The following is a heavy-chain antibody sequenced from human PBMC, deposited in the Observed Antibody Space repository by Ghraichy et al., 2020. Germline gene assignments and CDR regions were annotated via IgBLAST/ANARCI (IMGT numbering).Heavy chain of an antibody. J-gene: IGHJ4*02. D-gene: IGHD6-19*01. CDR1: GFTFSSTA. CDR3: AKNKGSGWMYYFDD. CDR2: IGGSGGTT. Sequence: GGSLRLSCVASGFTFSSTAVSWVRQAPGRGLQWVSAIGGSGGTTYYADSVKGRFTISRDNCKNTLYLQMNSLRAEDTAVYYCAKNKGSGWMYYFDDWGQGTLVTVSS. V-gene: IGHV3-23*01.